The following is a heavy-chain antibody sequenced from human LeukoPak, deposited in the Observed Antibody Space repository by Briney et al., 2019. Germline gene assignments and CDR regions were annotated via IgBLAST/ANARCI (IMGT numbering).Heavy chain of an antibody. CDR3: ARVGRQLWLDY. CDR1: GYTFTGYY. D-gene: IGHD5-18*01. J-gene: IGHJ4*02. V-gene: IGHV7-4-1*02. Sequence: ASVKVSCKASGYTFTGYYMHWVRQAPGQGLEWMGWINTNTGNPTYAQGFTGRFVFSLDTSVSTAYLQISSLKAEDTAVYYCARVGRQLWLDYWGQGTLVTVSS. CDR2: INTNTGNP.